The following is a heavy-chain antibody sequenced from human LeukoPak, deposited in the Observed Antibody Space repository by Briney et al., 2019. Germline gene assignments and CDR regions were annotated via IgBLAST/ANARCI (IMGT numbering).Heavy chain of an antibody. CDR2: MFYSGST. CDR3: ARDRAPVTMIRGAPGGFDP. CDR1: GGSISSHF. V-gene: IGHV4-59*11. D-gene: IGHD3-10*01. Sequence: SETLSLTCTVSGGSISSHFWSWIRQPPGKGLEWIGYMFYSGSTNYNPSLKSRVTISVDASKNQFSLKLTSVSAADTAVYCCARDRAPVTMIRGAPGGFDPWGQGTLVTVSS. J-gene: IGHJ5*02.